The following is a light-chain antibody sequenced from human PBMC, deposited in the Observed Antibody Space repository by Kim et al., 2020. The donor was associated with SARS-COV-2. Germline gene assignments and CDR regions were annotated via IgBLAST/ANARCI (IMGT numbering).Light chain of an antibody. J-gene: IGKJ1*01. CDR1: QSVSNNY. V-gene: IGKV3-20*01. Sequence: SPGERATLPCSASQSVSNNYFTWYQQTPDEPPRLLICAASRRTTSIAGRFCGSSSMAVFTLTISILYPDFFAVYHCQQHGSTPWTFGQGTKVDIK. CDR2: AAS. CDR3: QQHGSTPWT.